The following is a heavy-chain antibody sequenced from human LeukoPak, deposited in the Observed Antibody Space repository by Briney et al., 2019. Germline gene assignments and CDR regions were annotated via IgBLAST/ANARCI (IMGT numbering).Heavy chain of an antibody. V-gene: IGHV4-61*02. D-gene: IGHD3-3*01. Sequence: PSQTLSLTCTVSGGSISSGSYYWSWIRQPAGKGLEWIGRIYTSGSTNYNPSLKSRVTISVDTSKNQFSLKLSSVTAADTAVYYCARQFIGGFWSGYSTFDYWGQGTLVTVSS. CDR2: IYTSGST. CDR1: GGSISSGSYY. CDR3: ARQFIGGFWSGYSTFDY. J-gene: IGHJ4*02.